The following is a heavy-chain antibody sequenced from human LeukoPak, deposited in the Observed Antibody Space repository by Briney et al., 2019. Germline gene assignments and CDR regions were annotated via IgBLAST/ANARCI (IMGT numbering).Heavy chain of an antibody. CDR3: ARDRRLQLWSPAGFDY. CDR2: ISSSGVYI. J-gene: IGHJ4*02. Sequence: GGSQRLSCAASGLTFNMYTMNWLRQAPGKGLEWVSSISSSGVYIYYADSVKGRFTISRDNAKNSLYLQMNSLRADDTAVYYCARDRRLQLWSPAGFDYWGQGTLVTASS. V-gene: IGHV3-21*01. D-gene: IGHD5-18*01. CDR1: GLTFNMYT.